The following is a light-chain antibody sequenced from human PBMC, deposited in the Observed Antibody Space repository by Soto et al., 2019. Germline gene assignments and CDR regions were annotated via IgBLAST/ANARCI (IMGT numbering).Light chain of an antibody. V-gene: IGLV2-14*02. Sequence: QSVLTQPASVSGSPGQSITISCTGSSSDVGTYTRLSWYQQHPAKAPKLIIYEASKRPSGVSNRFSGSQSGNTASLTISGLQAEDEADYYCNSYTRSTKYVFGTGTKVTVL. CDR2: EAS. J-gene: IGLJ1*01. CDR3: NSYTRSTKYV. CDR1: SSDVGTYTR.